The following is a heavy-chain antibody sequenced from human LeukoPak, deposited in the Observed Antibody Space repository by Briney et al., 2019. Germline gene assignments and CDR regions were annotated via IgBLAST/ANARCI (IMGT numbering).Heavy chain of an antibody. CDR2: INPNSGGT. V-gene: IGHV1-2*02. CDR1: GYTFTGYY. Sequence: ASVKVSCKASGYTFTGYYMHWVRQAPGQGLEWMGWINPNSGGTNYAQKFQGRVTMTRDTSICTAYMELSRLRSDDTAVYYCARVCSGGSCPFDYWGQGTLVTVSS. D-gene: IGHD2-15*01. J-gene: IGHJ4*02. CDR3: ARVCSGGSCPFDY.